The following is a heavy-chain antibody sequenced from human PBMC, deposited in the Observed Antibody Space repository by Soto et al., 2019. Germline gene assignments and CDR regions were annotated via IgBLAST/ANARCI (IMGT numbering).Heavy chain of an antibody. CDR1: GGSISSYY. D-gene: IGHD3-10*01. Sequence: QVQLQESGPGLVKPSETLSLTCTVSGGSISSYYWSWIRQPPGKGLEWIGYMYYSGRTNYNPSLKSRVTISVDTSNNQFSLKLSSVTAADTAVYYCARGLANSGNYYAPGYWGQGILVSVSS. J-gene: IGHJ4*02. V-gene: IGHV4-59*08. CDR2: MYYSGRT. CDR3: ARGLANSGNYYAPGY.